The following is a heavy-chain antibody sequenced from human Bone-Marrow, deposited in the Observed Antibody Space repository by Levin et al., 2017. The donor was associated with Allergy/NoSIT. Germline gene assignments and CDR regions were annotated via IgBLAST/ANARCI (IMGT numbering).Heavy chain of an antibody. D-gene: IGHD3-16*01. CDR1: GDSVTSGSYF. Sequence: SQTLSLTCTVSGDSVTSGSYFWSWIRQPPGKGLEWIGHVYFNGNTNYNPSLKSRITLSVDTSKNQFSLSLKSLIAADTAVYYCARGGDWFDPWSQGTLVTVSS. V-gene: IGHV4-61*01. CDR3: ARGGDWFDP. J-gene: IGHJ5*02. CDR2: VYFNGNT.